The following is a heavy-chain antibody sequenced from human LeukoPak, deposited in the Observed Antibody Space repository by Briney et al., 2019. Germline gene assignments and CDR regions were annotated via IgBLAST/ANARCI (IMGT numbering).Heavy chain of an antibody. CDR3: ARSLFGEYYFDY. CDR1: GFTFSSYS. Sequence: GGSLRLSCAASGFTFSSYSMNWVRQAPGKGLEWVSSISSSSSYIYYADLVKGRFTISRDNAKNSLYLQMNSLRAEDTAVYYCARSLFGEYYFDYWGQGTLVTVSS. D-gene: IGHD3-10*01. CDR2: ISSSSSYI. J-gene: IGHJ4*02. V-gene: IGHV3-21*01.